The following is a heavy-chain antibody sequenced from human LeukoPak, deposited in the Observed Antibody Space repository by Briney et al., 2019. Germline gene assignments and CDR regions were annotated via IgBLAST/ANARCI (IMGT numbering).Heavy chain of an antibody. CDR3: ARVGYYYDSSGYYSYFDY. Sequence: PGGSLRLSCAASGFTFDDYGMSWVRQAPGKGLEWVSGINWNGGSTGYADSVKGRFTTSRDNAKNSLYLQMNSLRAEDTALYYCARVGYYYDSSGYYSYFDYWGQGTLVTVSS. CDR1: GFTFDDYG. CDR2: INWNGGST. V-gene: IGHV3-20*04. D-gene: IGHD3-22*01. J-gene: IGHJ4*02.